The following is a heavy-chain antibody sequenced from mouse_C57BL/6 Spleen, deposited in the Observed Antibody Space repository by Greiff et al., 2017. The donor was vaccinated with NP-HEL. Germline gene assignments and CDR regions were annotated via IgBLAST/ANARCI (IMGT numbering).Heavy chain of an antibody. V-gene: IGHV1-69*01. CDR3: ARFITTVVARYFDV. D-gene: IGHD1-1*01. J-gene: IGHJ1*03. Sequence: QVQLKESGAELVMPGASVKLSCKASGYTFTSYWMHWVKQRPGQGLEWIGEIDPSDSYTNYNQKFKGKSTLTVDKSSSTAYMQLSSLTSEDSAVYYCARFITTVVARYFDVWGTGTTVTVSS. CDR1: GYTFTSYW. CDR2: IDPSDSYT.